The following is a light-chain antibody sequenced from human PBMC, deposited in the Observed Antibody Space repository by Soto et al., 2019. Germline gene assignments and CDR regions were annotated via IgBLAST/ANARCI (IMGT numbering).Light chain of an antibody. Sequence: EIVLTQSPATLSLSPGERATLSCRASQSVSSNLAWYQQKPGQSPRLLIYGTSNRATGIPARFSGSGSGTDFTLTISSLEPEDFAVYYCQQRYSWPPITFGQGTRLEIK. V-gene: IGKV3-11*01. J-gene: IGKJ5*01. CDR3: QQRYSWPPIT. CDR2: GTS. CDR1: QSVSSN.